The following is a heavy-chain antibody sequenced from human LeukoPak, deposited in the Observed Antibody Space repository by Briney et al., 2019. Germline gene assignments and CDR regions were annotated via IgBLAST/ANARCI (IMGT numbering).Heavy chain of an antibody. V-gene: IGHV1-2*02. CDR3: ARGYYYDSSGYFFWFDP. CDR1: GYTFTGYY. D-gene: IGHD3-22*01. CDR2: INPNSGGT. J-gene: IGHJ5*02. Sequence: ASVKVSCKASGYTFTGYYMHWVRQAPGQGLEWMGWINPNSGGTNYAQKFQGRVTMTRDTSISTAYMELSGLRSDDTAVYYCARGYYYDSSGYFFWFDPWGQGTLVTVSS.